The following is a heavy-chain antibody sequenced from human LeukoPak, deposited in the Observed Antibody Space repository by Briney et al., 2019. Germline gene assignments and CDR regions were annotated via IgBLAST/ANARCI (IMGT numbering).Heavy chain of an antibody. J-gene: IGHJ5*02. Sequence: SETLSLTCAVYGGSFSGYYWSWIRQPPGKGLEWIGEINHSGSTNYNPSLKSRVTISVDTSKNQFSLKLSSVTAADTAVYYCASEGGSRSNWFDPWCQGTLVTVSS. CDR1: GGSFSGYY. CDR2: INHSGST. V-gene: IGHV4-34*01. D-gene: IGHD3-16*01. CDR3: ASEGGSRSNWFDP.